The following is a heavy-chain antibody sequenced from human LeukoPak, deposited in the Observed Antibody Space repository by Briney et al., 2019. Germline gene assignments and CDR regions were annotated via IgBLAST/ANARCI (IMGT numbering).Heavy chain of an antibody. CDR1: GFTFNNYA. J-gene: IGHJ6*02. CDR3: ARGGGLDV. Sequence: GGSLRLSCAASGFTFNNYAMNWVRLAPGKGLEWVASINHNGNVNYYVDSVKGRFTISRDNAKNSLYLQMSNLRAEDTAVYFCARGGGLDVWGQGATVTVSS. D-gene: IGHD3-16*01. CDR2: INHNGNVN. V-gene: IGHV3-7*03.